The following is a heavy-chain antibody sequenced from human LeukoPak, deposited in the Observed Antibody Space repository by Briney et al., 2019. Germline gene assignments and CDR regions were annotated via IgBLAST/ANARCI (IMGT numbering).Heavy chain of an antibody. J-gene: IGHJ4*02. CDR2: MNPNSGNT. D-gene: IGHD2-15*01. Sequence: ASVKVSCKASGYTFTSYDINWVRQATGQGLEWMGWMNPNSGNTGYAQKFQGRVTVTRNTSISTAYMELSSLRSEDTAVYYCARRRAKGYCSGGRCYRFAFNDYWGQGTLVTVSS. CDR3: ARRRAKGYCSGGRCYRFAFNDY. V-gene: IGHV1-8*01. CDR1: GYTFTSYD.